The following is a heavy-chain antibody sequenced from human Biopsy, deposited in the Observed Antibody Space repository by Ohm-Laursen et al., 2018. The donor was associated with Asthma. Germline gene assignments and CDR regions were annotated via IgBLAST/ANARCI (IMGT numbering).Heavy chain of an antibody. CDR3: ARKAGSCISRTCYSLDF. J-gene: IGHJ4*02. CDR2: INSVFGTT. V-gene: IGHV1-69*01. CDR1: GGTFNAYV. Sequence: SSVKVSCKSLGGTFNAYVIGWVRQAPGQGLEWMGGINSVFGTTTYPQKFQDRVTITADDSTSTVYMGLSSLRSEDTAVYYCARKAGSCISRTCYSLDFWGQGTLVTVSS. D-gene: IGHD2-2*01.